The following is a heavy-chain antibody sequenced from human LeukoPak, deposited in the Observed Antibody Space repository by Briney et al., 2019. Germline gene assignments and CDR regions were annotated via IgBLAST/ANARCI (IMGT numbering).Heavy chain of an antibody. V-gene: IGHV3-23*01. CDR2: ISGSGGST. CDR1: GLTFRNYG. CDR3: AKRGTTMEKEGFDY. D-gene: IGHD5-18*01. Sequence: GGSLRLSCAASGLTFRNYGMHWVRQAPGKGLEWVSAISGSGGSTYYADSVKGRFTISRDNSKNTLYLQMNSLRVEDTAVYYCAKRGTTMEKEGFDYWGQGTLVTVSS. J-gene: IGHJ4*02.